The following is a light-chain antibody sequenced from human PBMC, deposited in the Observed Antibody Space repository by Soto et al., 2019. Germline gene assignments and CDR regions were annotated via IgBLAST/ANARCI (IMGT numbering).Light chain of an antibody. CDR2: EVT. V-gene: IGLV2-23*02. CDR1: SDIGNYNL. Sequence: QSVVTQPASVSGSPGQSVTISCSGSDIGNYNLVSWYQHLPGRAPKLLIFEVTMRPSGISDRFSGSKSASTASLTISGLQSEDEGDYYCCSYAGSSTDVVFGGGTKLTVL. CDR3: CSYAGSSTDVV. J-gene: IGLJ2*01.